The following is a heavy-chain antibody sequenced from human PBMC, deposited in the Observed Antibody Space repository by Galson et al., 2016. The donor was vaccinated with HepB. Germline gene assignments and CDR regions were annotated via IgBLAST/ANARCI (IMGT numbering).Heavy chain of an antibody. D-gene: IGHD2/OR15-2a*01. CDR2: DSMDGRRK. V-gene: IGHV3-30*18. J-gene: IGHJ4*02. CDR3: AKRHEYCPPVGCSVDY. Sequence: SLRLSCAASGFTFSGYGMHWVRQAPGTGLEWVAADSMDGRRKFYADSVKGRFTISRDNSNNILFLQMSSLRVDDTAVYFCAKRHEYCPPVGCSVDYWGQGTLVSVSS. CDR1: GFTFSGYG.